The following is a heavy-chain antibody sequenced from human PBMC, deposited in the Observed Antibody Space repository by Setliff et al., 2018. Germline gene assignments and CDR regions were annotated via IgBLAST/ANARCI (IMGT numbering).Heavy chain of an antibody. CDR2: ITGSGAGT. CDR1: GFTFSTYS. V-gene: IGHV3-23*01. CDR3: AKGGGGNYDSSAIGYYYYYYYMDV. D-gene: IGHD3-22*01. J-gene: IGHJ6*03. Sequence: GGSLRLSCAASGFTFSTYSMSWARQAPGKGLEWVSGITGSGAGTYYADSVEGRFTISRDNSANTLYLEMISPRAEATAVYYCAKGGGGNYDSSAIGYYYYYYYMDVWGKGTTVTVSS.